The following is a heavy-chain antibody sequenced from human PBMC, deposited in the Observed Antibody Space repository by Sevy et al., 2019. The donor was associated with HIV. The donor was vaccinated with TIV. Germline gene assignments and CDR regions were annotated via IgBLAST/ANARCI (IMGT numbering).Heavy chain of an antibody. J-gene: IGHJ4*02. Sequence: GGSLRLSCAASGFTFSGYSMNWVRQAPGKGLEWVSGIIGSGDNTYYADSVKGRFTVSRDISKNTLYVQMNSLRAEDTAVYYCAKGVSWLVLGGYFDYWGQGTPVTVSS. CDR2: IIGSGDNT. CDR1: GFTFSGYS. D-gene: IGHD6-19*01. V-gene: IGHV3-23*01. CDR3: AKGVSWLVLGGYFDY.